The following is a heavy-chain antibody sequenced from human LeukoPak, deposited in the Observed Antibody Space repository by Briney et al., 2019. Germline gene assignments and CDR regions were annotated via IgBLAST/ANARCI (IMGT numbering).Heavy chain of an antibody. V-gene: IGHV4-59*11. J-gene: IGHJ3*02. CDR2: IYYSGST. CDR1: GGSISSHY. CDR3: ARGVWIDAFDI. D-gene: IGHD1-1*01. Sequence: SETLSLTCTVSGGSISSHYWSRIRQPPGKGLEWIGYIYYSGSTNYNPSLKSRVTISVDTSKNQFSLKLSSVTAADAAVYYCARGVWIDAFDIWGQGTMVTVSS.